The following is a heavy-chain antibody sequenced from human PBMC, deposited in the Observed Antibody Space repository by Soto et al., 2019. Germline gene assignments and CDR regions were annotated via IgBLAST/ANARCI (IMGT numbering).Heavy chain of an antibody. CDR1: GFTFSSYA. J-gene: IGHJ4*02. Sequence: PGGSLRLSCAASGFTFSSYAMHWVRQAPGKGLEWVAVISYDGSNKYYADSVKGRFTISRDNSKNTLYLQMNRLRAEDTAVYYCARSGGYQLPVDYWGQGTLVTVSS. CDR3: ARSGGYQLPVDY. V-gene: IGHV3-30-3*01. CDR2: ISYDGSNK. D-gene: IGHD2-2*01.